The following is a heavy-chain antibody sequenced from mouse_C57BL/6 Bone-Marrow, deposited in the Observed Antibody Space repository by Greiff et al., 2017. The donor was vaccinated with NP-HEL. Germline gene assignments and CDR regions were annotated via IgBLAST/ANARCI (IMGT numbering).Heavy chain of an antibody. J-gene: IGHJ3*01. D-gene: IGHD3-1*01. CDR3: ARGGYGAY. CDR1: GYAFSSSW. V-gene: IGHV1-82*01. Sequence: VKLQESGPELVKPGASVKISCKASGYAFSSSWMNWVKQRPGKGLEWIGRTYPGDGDTNYNGKFKGKATLTADKSSSTAYMQLSSLTSEDSAVYFCARGGYGAYWGQGTLVTVSA. CDR2: TYPGDGDT.